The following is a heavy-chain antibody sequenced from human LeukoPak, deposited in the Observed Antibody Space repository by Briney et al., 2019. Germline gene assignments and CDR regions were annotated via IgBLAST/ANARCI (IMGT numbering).Heavy chain of an antibody. J-gene: IGHJ4*02. CDR3: AKDFIAAAGAFDY. Sequence: GGSLRLSCAASGFTFSSYWMSWVRQAPGKGLEWVAVISYDGSNKYYADSVKGRFTISRDNSKNTLYLQMNSLRAEDTAVYYCAKDFIAAAGAFDYWGQGTLVTVSS. V-gene: IGHV3-30*18. D-gene: IGHD6-13*01. CDR2: ISYDGSNK. CDR1: GFTFSSYW.